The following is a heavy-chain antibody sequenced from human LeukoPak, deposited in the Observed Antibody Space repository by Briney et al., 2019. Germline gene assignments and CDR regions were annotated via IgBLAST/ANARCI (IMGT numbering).Heavy chain of an antibody. D-gene: IGHD3-22*01. CDR3: AKDSAPYYYDSSGYSQGY. CDR1: GFTFSSYA. J-gene: IGHJ4*02. CDR2: ISGSGGST. Sequence: PGGSLRLSCAASGFTFSSYAMSWVRQAPGKGLEGVSAISGSGGSTYYADSVKGRFAISRKNSKNTLYLQMTSLRAEDTAVYYCAKDSAPYYYDSSGYSQGYWGQGTLVTVSS. V-gene: IGHV3-23*01.